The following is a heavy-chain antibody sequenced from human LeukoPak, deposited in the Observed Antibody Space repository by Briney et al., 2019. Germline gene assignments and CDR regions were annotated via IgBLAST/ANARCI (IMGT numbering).Heavy chain of an antibody. CDR2: INSDGSWT. Sequence: PGGSLRLSCAASGNYWMHWVRQAPGKGLVWVSHINSDGSWTSYADSVKGRFTISKDNAKNTVYLQMNSLRAEDTAVYYCVSFYETYWGRGTLVTGSS. CDR1: GNYW. J-gene: IGHJ4*02. D-gene: IGHD2/OR15-2a*01. V-gene: IGHV3-74*01. CDR3: VSFYETY.